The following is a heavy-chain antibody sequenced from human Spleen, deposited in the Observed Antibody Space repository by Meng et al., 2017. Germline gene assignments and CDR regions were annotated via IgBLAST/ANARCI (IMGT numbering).Heavy chain of an antibody. Sequence: GSLRLSCTVSGYSINSGHYWGWIRQPPGKGLEWIGSIYHSGSTYYNPSLKSRVTISVDTSKNQFSLKLSSVTAADTAVYYCARSAVGATYYFDYWGQGTLVTVSS. J-gene: IGHJ4*02. V-gene: IGHV4-38-2*02. CDR1: GYSINSGHY. D-gene: IGHD1-26*01. CDR2: IYHSGST. CDR3: ARSAVGATYYFDY.